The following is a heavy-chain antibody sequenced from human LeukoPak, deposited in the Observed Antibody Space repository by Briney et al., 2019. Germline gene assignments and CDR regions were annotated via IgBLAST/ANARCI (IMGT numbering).Heavy chain of an antibody. CDR2: MNPNSGNT. CDR1: GYAFTTSD. V-gene: IGHV1-8*01. D-gene: IGHD3-3*02. CDR3: ARGRRIFGVAAPRGMDV. Sequence: ASVKVSCKASGYAFTTSDINWVRQATGQGLEWMGWMNPNSGNTGYVQKFQGRVTITRNTSISTAYMELSSLRSEDTAVYYCARGRRIFGVAAPRGMDVWGKGSTVTVSS. J-gene: IGHJ6*04.